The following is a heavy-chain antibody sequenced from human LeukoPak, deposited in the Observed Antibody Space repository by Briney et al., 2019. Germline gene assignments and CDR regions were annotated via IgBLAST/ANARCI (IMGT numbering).Heavy chain of an antibody. D-gene: IGHD2-2*01. CDR3: ARILGYCSSTSCPSVAFDI. CDR2: INHTGST. J-gene: IGHJ3*02. V-gene: IGHV4-34*01. CDR1: RGSFSGYY. Sequence: SETLSLTCAVYRGSFSGYYRSWICQPPGKGLEWIGEINHTGSTNYNPSLKSRVTISVDTSKNQFSLKLSSVAAADTAVYYCARILGYCSSTSCPSVAFDIWGQGTMVTVSS.